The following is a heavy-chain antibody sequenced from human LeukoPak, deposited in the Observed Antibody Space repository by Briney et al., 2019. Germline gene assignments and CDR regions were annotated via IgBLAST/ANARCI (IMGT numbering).Heavy chain of an antibody. CDR1: GFTFSSYE. CDR3: ARDKGGYCSGGSCYSDPYYYGMDV. D-gene: IGHD2-15*01. Sequence: GGSLRLSGAASGFTFSSYEMNWVRQAPGKGLEWVSYISSSGSTIYYADSVKGRFTISRDNAKNSLYLQMNSLRAEDTAVYYCARDKGGYCSGGSCYSDPYYYGMDVWGKGTTVTVSS. J-gene: IGHJ6*04. CDR2: ISSSGSTI. V-gene: IGHV3-48*03.